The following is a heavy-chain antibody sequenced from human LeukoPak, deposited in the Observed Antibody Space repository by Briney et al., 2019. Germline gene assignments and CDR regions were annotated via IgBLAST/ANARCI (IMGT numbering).Heavy chain of an antibody. CDR2: INPNSGGT. CDR1: GYTFTGYY. Sequence: ASEKVSCKASGYTFTGYYMHWVRQAPGQGLEWMGRINPNSGGTNYAQKFQGRVTMTRDTSISTAYMELSRLRSDDTAVYYCASHISSSGYIDYWGQGTLVTVSS. V-gene: IGHV1-2*06. D-gene: IGHD3-22*01. J-gene: IGHJ4*02. CDR3: ASHISSSGYIDY.